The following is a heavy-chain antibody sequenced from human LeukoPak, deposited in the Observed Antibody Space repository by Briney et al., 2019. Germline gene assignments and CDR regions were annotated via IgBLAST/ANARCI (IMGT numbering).Heavy chain of an antibody. CDR1: GYTFTGYY. V-gene: IGHV1-2*06. D-gene: IGHD3-22*01. CDR3: ARDLALDYYDSSGLDY. CDR2: INPNSGGT. Sequence: ASVKVSCKASGYTFTGYYMHWLRQAPGQGLEWMGRINPNSGGTNYAQKFQGRVTMTRDTSISTAYMELSRLRSDDTAVYYCARDLALDYYDSSGLDYWGQGTLVTVSS. J-gene: IGHJ4*02.